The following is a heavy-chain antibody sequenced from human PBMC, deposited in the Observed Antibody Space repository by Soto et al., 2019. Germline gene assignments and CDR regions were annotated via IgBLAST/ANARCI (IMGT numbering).Heavy chain of an antibody. J-gene: IGHJ6*02. CDR2: ISSDGGTT. CDR1: RFTFSSFA. V-gene: IGHV3-64*04. Sequence: GGSLRPSFSASRFTFSSFAMPWFRQAPGKGLEYVSAISSDGGTTNHAASVKGRFTISRDNAKNTLYLQMNSLRAEDTAVYYCARDWRILGMDVWGQGTTVTVSS. CDR3: ARDWRILGMDV.